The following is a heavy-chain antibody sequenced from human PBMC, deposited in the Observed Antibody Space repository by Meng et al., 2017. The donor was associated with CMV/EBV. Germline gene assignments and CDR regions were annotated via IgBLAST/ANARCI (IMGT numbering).Heavy chain of an antibody. J-gene: IGHJ4*02. D-gene: IGHD6-19*01. CDR2: ISAYNGNT. CDR1: GYTFTSYG. CDR3: ARGPISYSSNIDY. V-gene: IGHV1-18*01. Sequence: KSSGYTFTSYGISWVRQAPGQGLEWMGWISAYNGNTNYAQTLQGRVTMTTDTSTSTAYMELRSLRSDDTAVYYCARGPISYSSNIDYWGQGTLVTVSS.